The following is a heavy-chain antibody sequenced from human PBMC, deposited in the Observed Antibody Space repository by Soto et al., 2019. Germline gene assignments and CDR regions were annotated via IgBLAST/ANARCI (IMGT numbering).Heavy chain of an antibody. V-gene: IGHV1-69*13. Sequence: SVKLSCKACGGTFSSESISSLRHVPGKGLEWMGGIIPIFATANYAQKFQGRVKITADESKSTAYMELSSLRSEDKAVYYSARGRSNYGNYFDFWGQGTLVIVFS. J-gene: IGHJ4*02. CDR2: IIPIFATA. CDR1: GGTFSSES. CDR3: ARGRSNYGNYFDF. D-gene: IGHD4-4*01.